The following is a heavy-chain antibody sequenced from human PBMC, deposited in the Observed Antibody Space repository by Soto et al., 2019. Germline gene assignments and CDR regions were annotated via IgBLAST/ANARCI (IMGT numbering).Heavy chain of an antibody. V-gene: IGHV1-18*01. CDR1: GYTFTSYG. J-gene: IGHJ6*03. Sequence: ASGKVSCKASGYTFTSYGISWVRQAPGQGLEWMGWISAYDGNTNYAQKLQGRVTMTTDRSTSTAYMELRSLRSDDTAVYYCARVSDHIEAVPATMPGYYYYYIDVWRRVSTVTVSS. CDR3: ARVSDHIEAVPATMPGYYYYYIDV. D-gene: IGHD2-2*01. CDR2: ISAYDGNT.